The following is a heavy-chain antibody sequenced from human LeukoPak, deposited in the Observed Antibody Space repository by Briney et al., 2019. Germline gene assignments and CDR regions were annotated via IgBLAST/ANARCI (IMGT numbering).Heavy chain of an antibody. CDR3: VLAGSGSYYFDY. D-gene: IGHD3-10*01. Sequence: GESLKISCKGFGYKFTNYWIGWVRPMPGKGLEWMGIIYPGDSDTRYSPSFQGQVTISADKSLNTAYLQWSSLKASDTAMYYCVLAGSGSYYFDYWGQGILVTVSS. CDR1: GYKFTNYW. V-gene: IGHV5-51*01. J-gene: IGHJ4*02. CDR2: IYPGDSDT.